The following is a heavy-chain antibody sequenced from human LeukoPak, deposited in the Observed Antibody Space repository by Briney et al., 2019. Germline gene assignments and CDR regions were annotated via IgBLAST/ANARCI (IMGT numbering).Heavy chain of an antibody. V-gene: IGHV4-30-4*08. CDR2: IYYSGST. CDR1: GGSISSGDYY. CDR3: ARVELRYFDWSRPGFDY. Sequence: SQTLSLTCTVSGGSISSGDYYWSWIRQPPGKGLEWIGYIYYSGSTYYNPSLKSRVTISVDTSKNQFSLKLSSVTAADTAVYYCARVELRYFDWSRPGFDYWGQGTLVTVSS. D-gene: IGHD3-9*01. J-gene: IGHJ4*02.